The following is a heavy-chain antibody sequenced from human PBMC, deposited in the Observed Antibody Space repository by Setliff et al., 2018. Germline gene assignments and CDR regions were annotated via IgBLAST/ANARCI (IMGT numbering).Heavy chain of an antibody. CDR1: GGRISGSNHY. CDR3: ARGDSSGYYYILFDF. J-gene: IGHJ4*02. D-gene: IGHD3-22*01. Sequence: PSETLSLTCTVSGGRISGSNHYWGWIRQPPGKGLEWIGSIYYRGSTYYNPSLKSRVTMSVDASKNQFSLKLSSVTAADTAAYYCARGDSSGYYYILFDFWGQGTLVTVSS. V-gene: IGHV4-39*07. CDR2: IYYRGST.